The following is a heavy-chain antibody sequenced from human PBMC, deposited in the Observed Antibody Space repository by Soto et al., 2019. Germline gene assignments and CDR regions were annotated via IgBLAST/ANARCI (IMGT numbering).Heavy chain of an antibody. J-gene: IGHJ5*02. CDR2: INAGNGNT. Sequence: ASVKVSCKASGYTFTSYAMHWVRQAPGQRLEWMGWINAGNGNTKYSQKFQGRVTITRDTSASTAYMELSRLRSDDTAVYYCARGGAVAGWFDPWGQGTLVTVSS. D-gene: IGHD6-19*01. V-gene: IGHV1-3*01. CDR3: ARGGAVAGWFDP. CDR1: GYTFTSYA.